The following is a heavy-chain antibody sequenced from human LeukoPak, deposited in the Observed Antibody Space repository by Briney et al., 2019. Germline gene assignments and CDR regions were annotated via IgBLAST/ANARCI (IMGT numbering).Heavy chain of an antibody. J-gene: IGHJ6*02. Sequence: ASVTVSFKASGYTFTSYDINWVRQATGQGLEWMGWMNPNSGNTGYAQKFQGRVTMTRNTSISTAYMELSSLRSEDTAVYYCARPSSSWYPPYYYYGMDVWGQGTTVTVSS. CDR1: GYTFTSYD. D-gene: IGHD6-13*01. CDR2: MNPNSGNT. CDR3: ARPSSSWYPPYYYYGMDV. V-gene: IGHV1-8*01.